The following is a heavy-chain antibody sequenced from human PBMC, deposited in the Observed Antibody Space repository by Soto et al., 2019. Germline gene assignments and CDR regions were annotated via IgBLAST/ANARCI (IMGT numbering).Heavy chain of an antibody. D-gene: IGHD6-19*01. J-gene: IGHJ6*02. CDR2: IYHSGST. CDR3: ARGAVAGRGYYYGMDV. Sequence: SETLSLTCAVSGGSISSSNWWSWVRQPPGKGLEWIGEIYHSGSTNYNPSLKSRVTISVDKSKNQFSLKLSSVTAADTAVYYCARGAVAGRGYYYGMDVWGQGTTVTVSS. CDR1: GGSISSSNW. V-gene: IGHV4-4*02.